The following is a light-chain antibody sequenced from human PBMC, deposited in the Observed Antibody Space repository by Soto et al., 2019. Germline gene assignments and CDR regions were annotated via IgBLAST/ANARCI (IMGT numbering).Light chain of an antibody. J-gene: IGLJ2*01. CDR2: EGS. V-gene: IGLV2-23*01. CDR3: CSYAGSSTVV. CDR1: SSDVGSHNF. Sequence: QSALTQPASVSGSPGQSITISCTGTSSDVGSHNFVSWYQQRPGKAPKLMIYEGSKRPSGVSNRFSGSKSGNTASLTISGLQAEDEADYYCCSYAGSSTVVFGGGTKVTVL.